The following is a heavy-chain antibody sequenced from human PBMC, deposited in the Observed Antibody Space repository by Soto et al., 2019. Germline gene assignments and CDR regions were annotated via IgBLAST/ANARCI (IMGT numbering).Heavy chain of an antibody. CDR1: GFTFSSYG. J-gene: IGHJ4*02. V-gene: IGHV3-30*03. Sequence: QVQLVESGGGVVQPGRSLRLSCAPSGFTFSSYGMSWVRQAPGKGLEWVSVISFDGSNKYYADSVKGRFTISRDNSKNTLHLQMNSLRAEDTAVHYCAIGPYYDLDYWGQGTLVTVSS. CDR2: ISFDGSNK. D-gene: IGHD3-3*01. CDR3: AIGPYYDLDY.